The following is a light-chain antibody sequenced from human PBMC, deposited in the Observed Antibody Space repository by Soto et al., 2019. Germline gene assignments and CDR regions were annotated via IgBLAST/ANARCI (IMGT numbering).Light chain of an antibody. J-gene: IGKJ1*01. CDR1: QTVSNNY. CDR3: QHYGSSSSWT. Sequence: EIVLTPSPGTLSLAPGERATLSCRASQTVSNNYLAWYQQKPGQAPRLLVYGASSRATGIPDRFSGSGSGTVFTLTINRLEPEDFAVYYCQHYGSSSSWTFGQGTKVDIK. CDR2: GAS. V-gene: IGKV3-20*01.